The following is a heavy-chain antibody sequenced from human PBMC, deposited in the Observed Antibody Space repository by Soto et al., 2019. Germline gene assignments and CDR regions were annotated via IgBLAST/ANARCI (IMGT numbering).Heavy chain of an antibody. CDR3: ARGGCSSTSCYEYYYYMDV. V-gene: IGHV3-53*04. CDR2: IYSGGST. CDR1: GFTVSSNY. Sequence: GGSLRLSCAASGFTVSSNYMSWVRQAPGKGLEWVSVIYSGGSTYYADSVKGRFTISRHNSKNTLYLQMTSLRAEDTAVYYCARGGCSSTSCYEYYYYMDVWGKGTTVTVSS. J-gene: IGHJ6*03. D-gene: IGHD2-2*01.